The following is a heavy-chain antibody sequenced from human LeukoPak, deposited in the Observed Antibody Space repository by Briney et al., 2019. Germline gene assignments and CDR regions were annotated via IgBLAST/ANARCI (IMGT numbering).Heavy chain of an antibody. CDR2: ISDNGGNT. J-gene: IGHJ3*01. CDR1: GGTFSSYA. CDR3: ANEYSKGDV. V-gene: IGHV3-23*01. Sequence: SCKASGGTFSSYAMSWVRQAPGKGLEWVSSISDNGGNTYYADSVKGRFTISRDNSKNTLYLQMNSLRVEDAAIYYCANEYSKGDVWGQGTMVTVSS. D-gene: IGHD1-26*01.